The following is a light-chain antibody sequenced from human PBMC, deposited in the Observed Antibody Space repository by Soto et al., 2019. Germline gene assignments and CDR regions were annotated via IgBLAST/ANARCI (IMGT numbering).Light chain of an antibody. CDR2: GAS. Sequence: EIMMTQSPATLSVSPGERATLSCRASQSISSDLAWYQQKPGQAPRLLIYGASTRATGVPARVSGIGSGTDFTLTRIRLESVEFAFYHCQKYKRSPCTFGQGTKVEIK. CDR3: QKYKRSPCT. CDR1: QSISSD. J-gene: IGKJ1*01. V-gene: IGKV3-15*01.